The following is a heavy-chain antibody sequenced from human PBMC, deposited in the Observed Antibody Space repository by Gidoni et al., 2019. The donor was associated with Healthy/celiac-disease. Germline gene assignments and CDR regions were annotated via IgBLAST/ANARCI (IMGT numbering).Heavy chain of an antibody. CDR1: GFTFSSYG. CDR2: IWYDGSNK. CDR3: ARDKDDSPHAFDI. Sequence: QVQLVESGGGVVQPGRSLRLSCAASGFTFSSYGMHWVRQAPGKGLEWVAVIWYDGSNKYYADSVKGRFTISRDNSKNTLYLQMNSLRAEDTAVYYCARDKDDSPHAFDIWGQGTMVTVSS. J-gene: IGHJ3*02. D-gene: IGHD1-1*01. V-gene: IGHV3-33*01.